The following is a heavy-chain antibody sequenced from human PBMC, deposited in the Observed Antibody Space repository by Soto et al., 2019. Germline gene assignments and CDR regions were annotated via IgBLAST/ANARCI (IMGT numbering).Heavy chain of an antibody. CDR3: AKDWTSI. Sequence: GGSLRHSCVDSGFTFSSYAIHWMRQAPGKGLEYVSAISSNGGSTYYANSVKGRFTISRDNSKNTLYLQMNSLRAEDTAVDYCAKDWTSIWGQGTMVTVSS. CDR2: ISSNGGST. V-gene: IGHV3-64*01. D-gene: IGHD3-3*01. J-gene: IGHJ3*02. CDR1: GFTFSSYA.